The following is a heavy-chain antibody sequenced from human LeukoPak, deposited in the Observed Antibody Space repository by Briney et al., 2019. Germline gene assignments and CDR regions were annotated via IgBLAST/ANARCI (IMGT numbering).Heavy chain of an antibody. Sequence: SETLTLSCTVSGGSVSSGSYYWRWIRQPPGKGLEWIGNIYYSGSTNYNPSLKSRVTISVDTSKNQFSLKLSSVTAADTAVYYCASWYYDFWSGYKNFDYWGQGTLVTVSS. CDR1: GGSVSSGSYY. D-gene: IGHD3-3*01. CDR3: ASWYYDFWSGYKNFDY. J-gene: IGHJ4*02. V-gene: IGHV4-61*01. CDR2: IYYSGST.